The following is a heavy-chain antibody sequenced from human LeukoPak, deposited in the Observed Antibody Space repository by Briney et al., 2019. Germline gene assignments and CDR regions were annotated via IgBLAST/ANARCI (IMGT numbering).Heavy chain of an antibody. V-gene: IGHV3-48*04. J-gene: IGHJ5*02. Sequence: GGSLRLSCAASGFTFSSYSMNWVRQAPGKGLEWVSYISSSGTAIYYADSVKGRFTISRDSAKNSLHLQMNSLRAEDTAVYYCARAEYYYGSGSPNWFDPWGQGTLVTVSS. CDR1: GFTFSSYS. D-gene: IGHD3-10*01. CDR2: ISSSGTAI. CDR3: ARAEYYYGSGSPNWFDP.